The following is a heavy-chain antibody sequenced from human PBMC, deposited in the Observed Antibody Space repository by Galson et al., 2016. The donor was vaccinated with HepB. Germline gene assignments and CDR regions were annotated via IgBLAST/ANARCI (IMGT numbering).Heavy chain of an antibody. CDR3: ARGYCSGGSCYRSYHYYYMDV. V-gene: IGHV6-1*01. Sequence: CAISGDSVSSNSAAWHWIRQSPSRGLEWLGRTYYRSKWYNDYAVSVKSRITINPDTSKNQFSLQLNSVTPEDTAVYYCARGYCSGGSCYRSYHYYYMDVWGKGTTVTVSS. D-gene: IGHD2-15*01. J-gene: IGHJ6*03. CDR1: GDSVSSNSAA. CDR2: TYYRSKWYN.